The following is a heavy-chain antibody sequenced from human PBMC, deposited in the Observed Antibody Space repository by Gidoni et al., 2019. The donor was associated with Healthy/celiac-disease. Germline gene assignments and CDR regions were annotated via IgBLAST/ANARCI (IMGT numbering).Heavy chain of an antibody. D-gene: IGHD5-12*01. V-gene: IGHV1-24*01. CDR3: ATDGAPQWLRFRLRLQSCYYYGMDV. CDR2: FDPEDGET. Sequence: QVQLVQSGAEVNKPGASVKVSCKASGQTLTELSMHGVRQAPGKGLEWMGGFDPEDGETIYAQKFQGRVPMTEDTSTDTAYMELSSLRSEDTAVYYCATDGAPQWLRFRLRLQSCYYYGMDVWGQGTTVTVSS. J-gene: IGHJ6*02. CDR1: GQTLTELS.